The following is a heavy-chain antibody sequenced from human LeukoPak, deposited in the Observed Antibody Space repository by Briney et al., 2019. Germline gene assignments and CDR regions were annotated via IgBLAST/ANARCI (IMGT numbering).Heavy chain of an antibody. Sequence: GRSLRLSCVASGFIFSDYGIQWVRQAPGKGLEWVAVIAYGGNNTYSGDSVRGRFTISRGNSKKMVYLEMNSLRVEDTAVYYCAKTGMLRRVGYMDVWGKGTAVIVSS. CDR1: GFIFSDYG. CDR2: IAYGGNNT. CDR3: AKTGMLRRVGYMDV. J-gene: IGHJ6*04. D-gene: IGHD1-1*01. V-gene: IGHV3-30*18.